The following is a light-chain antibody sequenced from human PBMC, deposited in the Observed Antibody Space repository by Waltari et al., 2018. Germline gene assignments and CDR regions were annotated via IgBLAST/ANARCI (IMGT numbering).Light chain of an antibody. CDR1: KLGDKY. CDR3: QAWESSTLV. CDR2: QDD. J-gene: IGLJ2*01. V-gene: IGLV3-1*01. Sequence: SYELIQPPSVSVSPGTTASITCSGDKLGDKYVCWYQQKPGQSPVLVIYQDDKRPSGCPEGCPGSTSGTTATLTIGGAQAMDEADYYCQAWESSTLVFGGGTKLTV.